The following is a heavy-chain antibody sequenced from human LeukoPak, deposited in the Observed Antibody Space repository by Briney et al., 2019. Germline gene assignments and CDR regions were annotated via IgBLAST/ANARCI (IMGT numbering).Heavy chain of an antibody. CDR1: GLTFRNYW. CDR2: ISSDGSST. CDR3: GRGGSPPEALGDTFDV. Sequence: QPGGSLRLSCAASGLTFRNYWMHWVRQGPGKGLVWVSCISSDGSSTRYADSVKDRFTISRDNAKNTLYLQMNSLRAEDTAVYYCGRGGSPPEALGDTFDVWGQGTMVTVSS. J-gene: IGHJ3*01. V-gene: IGHV3-74*01. D-gene: IGHD1-26*01.